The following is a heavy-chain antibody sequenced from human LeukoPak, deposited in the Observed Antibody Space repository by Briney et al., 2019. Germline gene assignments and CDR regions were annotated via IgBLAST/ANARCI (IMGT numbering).Heavy chain of an antibody. J-gene: IGHJ6*02. CDR3: AKAVWQDYYYYGMDV. CDR1: EFPFSSYV. D-gene: IGHD3-16*01. Sequence: GGSLRLSCAASEFPFSSYVMHWVRQVPGKGLEWVSAISGSGGSTYYADSVKGRFTISRDNSKNTLYLQMNSLRAEDTAVYYCAKAVWQDYYYYGMDVWGQGTTVTVSS. CDR2: ISGSGGST. V-gene: IGHV3-23*01.